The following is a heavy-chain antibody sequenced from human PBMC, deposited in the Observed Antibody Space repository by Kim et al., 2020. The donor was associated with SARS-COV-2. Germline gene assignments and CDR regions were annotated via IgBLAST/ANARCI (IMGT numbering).Heavy chain of an antibody. Sequence: SETLSLTCTVSGGSISSSSYYWGWIRQPPGKGLEWFGSIYYSGSTYYNPSLKSRVTIYVDTSKNQFSLKLSSVTAAATAVYYCAIQGVQWPFPNYGMDVWGQGTTVTGS. CDR1: GGSISSSSYY. J-gene: IGHJ6*02. D-gene: IGHD6-19*01. CDR3: AIQGVQWPFPNYGMDV. CDR2: IYYSGST. V-gene: IGHV4-39*01.